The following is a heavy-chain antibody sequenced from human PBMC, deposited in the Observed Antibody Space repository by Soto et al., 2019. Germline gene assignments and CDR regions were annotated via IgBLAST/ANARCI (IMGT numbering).Heavy chain of an antibody. V-gene: IGHV3-66*01. D-gene: IGHD3-3*01. CDR3: AKARAQYYDFWSGYPVDY. CDR2: IYSGGST. J-gene: IGHJ4*02. Sequence: PGGSLRLSCAASGFTVSSNYMSWVRQAPGKGLEWVSVIYSGGSTYYADSVKGRFTISRGNSKNTLYLQMNSLRAEDTAVYYCAKARAQYYDFWSGYPVDYWGQGTLVTVSS. CDR1: GFTVSSNY.